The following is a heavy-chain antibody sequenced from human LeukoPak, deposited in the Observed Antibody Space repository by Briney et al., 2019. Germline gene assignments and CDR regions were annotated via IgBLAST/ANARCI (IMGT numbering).Heavy chain of an antibody. D-gene: IGHD2-2*01. Sequence: ASVKVSCKASGYTFTGYYMHWVRQAPGQGLEWMGWINPNSGGTNYAQKFQGRVTMTRDTSISTAYMELSRLRSDDTAVYYCARGGGVVVVPAAIPDDYWGQGTLVTVSS. CDR3: ARGGGVVVVPAAIPDDY. CDR2: INPNSGGT. V-gene: IGHV1-2*02. CDR1: GYTFTGYY. J-gene: IGHJ4*02.